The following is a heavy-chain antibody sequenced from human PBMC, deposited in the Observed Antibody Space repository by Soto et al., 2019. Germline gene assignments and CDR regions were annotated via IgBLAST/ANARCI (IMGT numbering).Heavy chain of an antibody. Sequence: QVQLVESGGGVVQPGRSLRLSCAASGFTFSTYGMHWVRQTPGKGLEWVAVMWYDGSKIYYADSVKGRFTISGDNSQNRLYLQMNSLRAEDTAVYYCASDNGAEQWLDYYFDYWGQGTMVSVSS. CDR3: ASDNGAEQWLDYYFDY. V-gene: IGHV3-33*01. D-gene: IGHD6-19*01. CDR1: GFTFSTYG. J-gene: IGHJ4*02. CDR2: MWYDGSKI.